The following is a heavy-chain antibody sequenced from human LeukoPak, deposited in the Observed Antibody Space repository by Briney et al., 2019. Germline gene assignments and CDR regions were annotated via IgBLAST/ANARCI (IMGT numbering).Heavy chain of an antibody. D-gene: IGHD6-19*01. CDR2: IRYDGSNK. CDR3: ASSSQWLVPLNY. CDR1: GFTFSSYW. Sequence: GGSLRLSCAASGFTFSSYWMSWVRQAPGKGLEWVAFIRYDGSNKYYADSVKGRFTISRDNSKNTLYLQMNSLRAEDTAVYYCASSSQWLVPLNYWGQGTLVTVSS. V-gene: IGHV3-30*02. J-gene: IGHJ4*02.